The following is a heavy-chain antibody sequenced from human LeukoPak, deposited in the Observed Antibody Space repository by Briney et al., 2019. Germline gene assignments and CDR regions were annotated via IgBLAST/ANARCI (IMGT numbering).Heavy chain of an antibody. J-gene: IGHJ4*02. CDR1: GGSISSYY. Sequence: PSETLSLTCTVSGGSISSYYWSWIQQLAGKGLEWIGRIYTSGSPNYNPSLKSRVTMSVDTSKNQFSLKLRSMTAADTALYYCARGRSATMFDYWGQGTLVTVSS. CDR3: ARGRSATMFDY. CDR2: IYTSGSP. D-gene: IGHD3-10*01. V-gene: IGHV4-4*07.